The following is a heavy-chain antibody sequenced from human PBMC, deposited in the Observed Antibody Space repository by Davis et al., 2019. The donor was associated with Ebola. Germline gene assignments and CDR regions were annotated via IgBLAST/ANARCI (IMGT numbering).Heavy chain of an antibody. CDR1: GFTFSSYW. Sequence: PGGSLRLSCAASGFTFSSYWMHWVRQAPGKGLVWVSRINSDGSSTSYADPVKGRFTISRDNAKNTLYLQMNSLRAEDTAVYYCARDVGWELLADYWGQGTLVTVSS. D-gene: IGHD1-26*01. V-gene: IGHV3-74*01. CDR3: ARDVGWELLADY. CDR2: INSDGSST. J-gene: IGHJ4*02.